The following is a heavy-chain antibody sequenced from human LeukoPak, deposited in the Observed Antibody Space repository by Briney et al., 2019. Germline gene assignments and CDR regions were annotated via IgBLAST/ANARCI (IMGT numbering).Heavy chain of an antibody. V-gene: IGHV3-43*02. D-gene: IGHD6-6*01. CDR2: ISGDGCST. CDR1: GFTFDDYA. CDR3: AKDMDEYSSSSSWFDP. J-gene: IGHJ5*02. Sequence: GGSLRLSCAASGFTFDDYAMHWVRQAPGKGLEWVSLISGDGCSTYYADSVKGRFTISRDNSKNSLYLQMNSLRTEDTALYYCAKDMDEYSSSSSWFDPWGQGTLVTVSS.